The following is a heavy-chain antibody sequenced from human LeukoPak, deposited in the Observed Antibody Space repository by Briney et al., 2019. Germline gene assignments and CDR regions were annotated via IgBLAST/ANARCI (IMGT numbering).Heavy chain of an antibody. Sequence: GGSLRLSCAASGFTFRSFEMNWVRQAPGKGLEWVSYIGSSGGAIYYADSVGGRFTISRDNAKNSLYLQMNSLRVEDMAVYYCARVGPNWNNFDYWGQGTLVTVSS. J-gene: IGHJ4*02. CDR1: GFTFRSFE. V-gene: IGHV3-48*03. CDR2: IGSSGGAI. CDR3: ARVGPNWNNFDY. D-gene: IGHD1/OR15-1a*01.